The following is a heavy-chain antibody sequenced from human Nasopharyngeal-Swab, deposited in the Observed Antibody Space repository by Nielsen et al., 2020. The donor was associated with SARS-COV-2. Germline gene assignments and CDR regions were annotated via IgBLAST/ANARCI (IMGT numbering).Heavy chain of an antibody. V-gene: IGHV5-51*01. CDR3: ARLTRRSGRDVYYYMDV. J-gene: IGHJ6*03. Sequence: VRQMPGKGLEWMGIIYPGDSDTRYSPSFHGQVTISADKSISTAYLQWSSLKASDTAMYYCARLTRRSGRDVYYYMDVWGKGTTVTVSS. D-gene: IGHD2-15*01. CDR2: IYPGDSDT.